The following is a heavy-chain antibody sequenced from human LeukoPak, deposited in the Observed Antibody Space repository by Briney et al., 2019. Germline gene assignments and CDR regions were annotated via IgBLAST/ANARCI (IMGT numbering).Heavy chain of an antibody. V-gene: IGHV3-21*01. CDR2: IGTSTSYI. Sequence: GGSLRLSCAASGFTFSTYIMNWVRQTPGKGLEWVSSIGTSTSYIYYADSVKGRFTISRDNAKNSLYLEMNSLRAEDTAVYYCVREYCSGGSCSDAFDIWGQGTMVTVSS. CDR3: VREYCSGGSCSDAFDI. CDR1: GFTFSTYI. J-gene: IGHJ3*02. D-gene: IGHD2-15*01.